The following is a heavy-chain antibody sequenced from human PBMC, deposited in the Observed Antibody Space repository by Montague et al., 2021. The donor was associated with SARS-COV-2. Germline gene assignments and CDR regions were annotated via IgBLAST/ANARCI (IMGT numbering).Heavy chain of an antibody. V-gene: IGHV3-74*01. CDR3: ARETIVPAAIGYYYYMDV. CDR2: INSDVSIT. CDR1: GFTFSRYW. D-gene: IGHD2-2*01. J-gene: IGHJ6*03. Sequence: SRRLSFAASGFTFSRYWMPWVRQAPGKGLVWVSRINSDVSITNYADSVKGRFTISRDNAKNTLYLQMNSLRDDDTAVYYCARETIVPAAIGYYYYMDVWGKGTPVTVSS.